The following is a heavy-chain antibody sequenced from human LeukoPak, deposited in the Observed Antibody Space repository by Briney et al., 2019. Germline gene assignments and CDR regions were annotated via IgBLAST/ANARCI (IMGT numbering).Heavy chain of an antibody. D-gene: IGHD4-23*01. J-gene: IGHJ4*02. Sequence: SETLSLTCTVSGGSISSYYWSWIRQPAGKGLEWIGRIYTSGSTNYNPSLKSRVTMSVDTSKNQFSLKLGSVTAADTAVYYCARDTVVTPGGGFDYWGQGTLVTVSS. CDR1: GGSISSYY. CDR2: IYTSGST. V-gene: IGHV4-4*07. CDR3: ARDTVVTPGGGFDY.